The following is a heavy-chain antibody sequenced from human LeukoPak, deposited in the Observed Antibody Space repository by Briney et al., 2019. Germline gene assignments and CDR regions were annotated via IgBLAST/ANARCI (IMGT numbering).Heavy chain of an antibody. CDR1: EFTFSNYP. D-gene: IGHD3-9*01. CDR3: ARTYYDILTGYNPYFDY. CDR2: ITSSSTSM. Sequence: PGGSLRLSCAASEFTFSNYPIHWVRQAPGKGLEWVSSITSSSTSMYYADSVKGRFTISRDNAKNSLYLQMISLRAEDTAVYYCARTYYDILTGYNPYFDYWGQGTLVTVSS. J-gene: IGHJ4*02. V-gene: IGHV3-21*01.